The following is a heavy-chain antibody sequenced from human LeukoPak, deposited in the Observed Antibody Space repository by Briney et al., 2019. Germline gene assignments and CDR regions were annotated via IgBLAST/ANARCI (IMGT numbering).Heavy chain of an antibody. CDR1: GGSISSYY. V-gene: IGHV4-59*01. CDR2: IYYSGST. J-gene: IGHJ4*02. Sequence: SETLSLTCSVSGGSISSYYWSWIRQPPGKGLEWIGYIYYSGSTNYNPSLKSRVTISVDTSKNQFSLKLSSVTAADTAVYYCARARYYYDSSGPYYFDYWGQGTLVTVSS. D-gene: IGHD3-22*01. CDR3: ARARYYYDSSGPYYFDY.